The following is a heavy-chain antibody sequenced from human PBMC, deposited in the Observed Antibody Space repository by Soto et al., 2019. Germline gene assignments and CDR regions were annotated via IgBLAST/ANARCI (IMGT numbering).Heavy chain of an antibody. D-gene: IGHD6-13*01. CDR2: IYHSGTT. J-gene: IGHJ4*02. CDR3: AFPATADFDS. Sequence: QVQLQESGPGLVKPSGTLSLTCAVSGGSLSSTNWWTWVRQSPGRGLDWIGEIYHSGTTNYSPSLKSRVNIAVDMSTNHLSLTLISVTAADTAGYYCAFPATADFDSWGKGILVTVSS. V-gene: IGHV4-4*02. CDR1: GGSLSSTNW.